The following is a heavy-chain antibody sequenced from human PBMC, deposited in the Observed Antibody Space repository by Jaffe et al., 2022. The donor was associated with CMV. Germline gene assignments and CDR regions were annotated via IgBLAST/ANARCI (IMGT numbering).Heavy chain of an antibody. J-gene: IGHJ4*02. Sequence: QVQLVQSGAEVKKPGASVKVSCKASGYTFTNYAIHWVRQAPGQRLEWMGWINAGDDNTKYSQKFQGRVTITSDTSASTAHMELSRLSSEDTAVYYCARSSQWTQLGFDYWGQGTLVTVSS. CDR2: INAGDDNT. CDR1: GYTFTNYA. D-gene: IGHD6-6*01. V-gene: IGHV1-3*01. CDR3: ARSSQWTQLGFDY.